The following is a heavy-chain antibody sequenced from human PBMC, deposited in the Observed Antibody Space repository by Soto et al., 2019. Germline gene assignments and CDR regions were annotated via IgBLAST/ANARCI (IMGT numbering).Heavy chain of an antibody. CDR3: AHSVVAGLGYYFDY. V-gene: IGHV2-5*02. CDR2: IYWDDDK. Sequence: GPGPTLVNPTQTLTLTCTFSGFSLSTTRVAVGWIRQPPGKALEWLALIYWDDDKRYSPFLKSRLTITKDTSKNQVVLTMTNMDPVDTATYYCAHSVVAGLGYYFDYWGQGTLVTVSS. D-gene: IGHD6-19*01. J-gene: IGHJ4*02. CDR1: GFSLSTTRVA.